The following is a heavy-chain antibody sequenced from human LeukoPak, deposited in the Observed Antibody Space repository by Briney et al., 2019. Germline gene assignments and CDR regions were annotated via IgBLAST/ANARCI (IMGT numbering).Heavy chain of an antibody. CDR2: IFPADSDT. CDR3: ARQRRSGGLEI. CDR1: GYSFRDFW. Sequence: GESLKISCQASGYSFRDFWIGWVRQMSGKGLEWMGNIFPADSDTRYSPSFEGQVTMSADKSINTAYLYWSSLKASDTAIYYCARQRRSGGLEIWGQGTRVTVSS. D-gene: IGHD3-10*01. J-gene: IGHJ3*02. V-gene: IGHV5-51*01.